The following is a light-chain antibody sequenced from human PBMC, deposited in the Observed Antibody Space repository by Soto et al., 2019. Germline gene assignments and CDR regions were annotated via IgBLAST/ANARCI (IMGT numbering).Light chain of an antibody. CDR3: QQYNHWRT. CDR1: QSVSST. J-gene: IGKJ1*01. Sequence: EIVLTQSPGTLSLSPGERATLSCRASQSVSSTSLAWYQQKPGQAPRLLIYGASTRATGIPARISGSGSGTEFTLTITSLQSEDFAVYYCQQYNHWRTFGQGTKVDIK. V-gene: IGKV3-15*01. CDR2: GAS.